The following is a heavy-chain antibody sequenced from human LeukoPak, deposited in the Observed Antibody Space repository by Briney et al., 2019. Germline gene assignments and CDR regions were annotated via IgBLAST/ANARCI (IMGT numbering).Heavy chain of an antibody. V-gene: IGHV3-21*01. CDR1: GFTFSSYS. D-gene: IGHD1-26*01. J-gene: IGHJ1*01. CDR2: ISSGSSSI. Sequence: GGALRLSCAASGFTFSSYSMNWVRQAPGKGLEWVSSISSGSSSIYYADPVKGRFPISRDNAKTSLYLQMNSLRAEDTAVYYCARGRYSGSYYGEYFQHWGQGTLVTVSS. CDR3: ARGRYSGSYYGEYFQH.